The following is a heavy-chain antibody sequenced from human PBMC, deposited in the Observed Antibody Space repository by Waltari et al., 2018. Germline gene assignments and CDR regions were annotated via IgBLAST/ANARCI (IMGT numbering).Heavy chain of an antibody. D-gene: IGHD6-19*01. CDR3: ARHSSGWYPFDY. CDR2: IYYSGST. J-gene: IGHJ4*02. V-gene: IGHV4-39*01. CDR1: GGSISSSSYY. Sequence: QLQLQESGPGLVKPSETLSLTCTVSGGSISSSSYYWGWIRQPPGRGLVWIGSIYYSGSTSSNPSLKSRVTISVDTSKNQFSLKLSSVTAADTAVYYCARHSSGWYPFDYWGQGTLVTVSS.